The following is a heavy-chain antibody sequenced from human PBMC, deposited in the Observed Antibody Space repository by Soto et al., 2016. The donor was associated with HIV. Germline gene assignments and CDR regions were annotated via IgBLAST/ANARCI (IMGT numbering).Heavy chain of an antibody. CDR2: INPNTGGT. V-gene: IGHV1-2*02. J-gene: IGHJ4*02. Sequence: QVQLVQSGAEVKKPGASVKVSCKTSGYTFTGYYVQWVRQAPGQGLEWMGWINPNTGGTDYSQKFRGRVTMTRDTSVSTAYMELSGLISDDTAVYYCARRAVRYFDWLPRGYFDYWGQGMLVTVSS. D-gene: IGHD3-9*01. CDR3: ARRAVRYFDWLPRGYFDY. CDR1: GYTFTGYY.